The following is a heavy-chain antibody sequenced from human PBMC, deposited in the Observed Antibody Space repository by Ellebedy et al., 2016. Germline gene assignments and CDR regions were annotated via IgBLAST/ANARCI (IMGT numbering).Heavy chain of an antibody. CDR3: AKVAQLRGLVDYYYYGMDV. CDR2: ISGSGGST. D-gene: IGHD2-2*01. CDR1: GFTFSSYA. J-gene: IGHJ6*02. V-gene: IGHV3-23*01. Sequence: GGSLRLXCAASGFTFSSYAMSWVRQAPGKGLEWVSAISGSGGSTYYADSVKGRFTISRDNSKNTLYLQMNSLRAEDTAVYYCAKVAQLRGLVDYYYYGMDVWGQGTTVTVSS.